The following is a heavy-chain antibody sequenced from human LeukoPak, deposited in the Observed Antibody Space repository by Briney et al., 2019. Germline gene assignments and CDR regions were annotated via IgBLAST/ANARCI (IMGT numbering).Heavy chain of an antibody. D-gene: IGHD3-3*01. CDR1: GGSFSGYY. CDR2: INHSGST. J-gene: IGHJ5*02. V-gene: IGHV4-34*01. Sequence: SETLSLTCAVYGGSFSGYYWSWIRQPPGKGLEWIGEINHSGSTNYNPSLKSRVTISVDTSKNQFSLKLSSVTAADTAVYYCARQVQPAHDFWSGYSNWFDPWGQGTLVTVSS. CDR3: ARQVQPAHDFWSGYSNWFDP.